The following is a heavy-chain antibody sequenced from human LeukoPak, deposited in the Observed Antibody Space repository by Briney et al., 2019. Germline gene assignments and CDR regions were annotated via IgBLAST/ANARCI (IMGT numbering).Heavy chain of an antibody. CDR2: IDPSDSYT. CDR1: GYSFTSYW. J-gene: IGHJ4*02. CDR3: ARQTRDCSSTSRHSPPDY. V-gene: IGHV5-10-1*01. D-gene: IGHD2-2*01. Sequence: GESLKISCKGSGYSFTSYWISWVRQMPGKGLEWMGRIDPSDSYTNYSPSFQGHVTISADKSISTAYLQWSSLKASDTAMYCCARQTRDCSSTSRHSPPDYWGQGTLVTVSS.